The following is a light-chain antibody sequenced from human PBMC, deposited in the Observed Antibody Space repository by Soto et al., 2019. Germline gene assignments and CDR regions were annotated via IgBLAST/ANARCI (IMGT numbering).Light chain of an antibody. J-gene: IGLJ1*01. CDR3: QSYDSSLSGSEV. CDR1: SSNIGAGND. Sequence: QSVLTQPPSVSGAPGQRVTISCTGSSSNIGAGNDVHWYQHLPGTAPKLLIYGNDNRPSGVPDRFSGSKSGTSASLAITGLQAEDEADYYCQSYDSSLSGSEVFGTGTKVTVL. V-gene: IGLV1-40*01. CDR2: GND.